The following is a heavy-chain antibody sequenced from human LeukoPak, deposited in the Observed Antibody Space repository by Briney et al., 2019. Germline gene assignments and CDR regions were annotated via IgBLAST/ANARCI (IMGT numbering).Heavy chain of an antibody. CDR2: ISSNGGNT. CDR3: SSGSSMDV. D-gene: IGHD3-22*01. V-gene: IGHV3-64D*06. J-gene: IGHJ6*02. CDR1: GLTFSSYA. Sequence: GGTLRLSCSASGLTFSSYAMHWVRQAPGKGLEYVSVISSNGGNTYYADSLKGRLTISRDNSKNTLFLQMSSLRAEDTAVYYCSSGSSMDVWGQGTTVTVSS.